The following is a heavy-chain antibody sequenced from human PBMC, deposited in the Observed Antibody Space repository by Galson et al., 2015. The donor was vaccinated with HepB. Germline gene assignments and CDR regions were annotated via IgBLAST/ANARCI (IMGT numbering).Heavy chain of an antibody. J-gene: IGHJ4*02. Sequence: SLRLSCAASGFTFATYGMHWVRQRPGRGLEWVAIVWFDGSKEYYADSVKGRFTVSRDNSKNTLHLQLNSLRAEDTAVYYCAREESSGTWPYLDNWGQGTRVTVSP. V-gene: IGHV3-33*01. CDR3: AREESSGTWPYLDN. CDR1: GFTFATYG. CDR2: VWFDGSKE. D-gene: IGHD6-25*01.